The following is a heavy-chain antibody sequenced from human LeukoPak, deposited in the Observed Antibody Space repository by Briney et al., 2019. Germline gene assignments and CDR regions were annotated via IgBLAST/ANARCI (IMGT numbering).Heavy chain of an antibody. CDR1: GFTFSSYW. J-gene: IGHJ5*02. D-gene: IGHD3-10*01. CDR2: IKQEGREK. V-gene: IGHV3-7*03. CDR3: AREYYYGSGSSWFDP. Sequence: GGSLRPSCAASGFTFSSYWMSWVRQAPGKGLGWVANIKQEGREKYYVDSVKGRFTISRDNAKNSLYLQMNSLRAEDTAVYYCAREYYYGSGSSWFDPWGQGTLVTVSS.